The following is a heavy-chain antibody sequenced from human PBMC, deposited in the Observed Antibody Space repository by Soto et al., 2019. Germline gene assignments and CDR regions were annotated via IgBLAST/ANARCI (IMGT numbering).Heavy chain of an antibody. CDR3: ARGDVVVSAASGYYYYGMDX. D-gene: IGHD2-2*01. CDR2: ISSSSSYI. CDR1: EFTFSSYS. V-gene: IGHV3-21*01. Sequence: GGSLRLSCAASEFTFSSYSMNWVRQAPGKGLEWVSSISSSSSYIYYEYSVKGRFTISRDNAKNSLYLQMNSLRAEDTAVYYCARGDVVVSAASGYYYYGMDXWGQATTGTVS. J-gene: IGHJ6*02.